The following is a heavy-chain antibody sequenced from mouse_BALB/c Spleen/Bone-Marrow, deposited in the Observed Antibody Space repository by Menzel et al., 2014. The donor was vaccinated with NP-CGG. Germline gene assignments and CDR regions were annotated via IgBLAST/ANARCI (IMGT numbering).Heavy chain of an antibody. J-gene: IGHJ1*01. CDR2: INPYNGAT. Sequence: VQLKHSGPELVKPGASVKISCKASGYSFTGYYMHWVKQSHVKSLEWIGRINPYNGATSYNQNFKDKASLTVDKSSSTAYMELHSLTSEDSAVYYCARGGWDWYFDVWGAGTTVTVSS. CDR1: GYSFTGYY. CDR3: ARGGWDWYFDV. V-gene: IGHV1-31*01.